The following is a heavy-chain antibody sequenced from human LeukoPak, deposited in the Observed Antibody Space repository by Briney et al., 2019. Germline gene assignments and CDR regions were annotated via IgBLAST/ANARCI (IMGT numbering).Heavy chain of an antibody. D-gene: IGHD5-24*01. Sequence: GGSLRLSCAASGFTFSSYAMSWVRQAPGKGLEWASAISGSGGSTYYADSVKGRFTISRDNSKNTLYLQMNSLRAEDTAVYYCAKTREMATILVEFGNWGQGTLVTVSS. CDR1: GFTFSSYA. CDR3: AKTREMATILVEFGN. CDR2: ISGSGGST. V-gene: IGHV3-23*01. J-gene: IGHJ4*02.